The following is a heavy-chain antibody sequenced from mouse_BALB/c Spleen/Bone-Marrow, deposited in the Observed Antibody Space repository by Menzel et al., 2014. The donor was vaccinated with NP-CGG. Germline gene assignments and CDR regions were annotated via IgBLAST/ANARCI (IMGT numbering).Heavy chain of an antibody. D-gene: IGHD2-1*01. CDR2: IRNKANGYTT. CDR3: ARSLYPRAMDY. J-gene: IGHJ4*01. V-gene: IGHV7-3*02. CDR1: GFTFTDYY. Sequence: EVKLMESGGGLVQPGGSLRLSCATSGFTFTDYYMSWVRQPPGKALEWLGFIRNKANGYTTEYSASVKGRFTISRDNSQSILYLQMNTLRAADSATYYCARSLYPRAMDYWGQGTSVTVSS.